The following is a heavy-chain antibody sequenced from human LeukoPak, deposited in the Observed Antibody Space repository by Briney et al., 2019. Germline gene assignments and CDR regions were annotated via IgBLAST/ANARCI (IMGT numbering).Heavy chain of an antibody. CDR2: ISSSSTYI. CDR1: GFTFSNYE. J-gene: IGHJ4*02. D-gene: IGHD7-27*01. V-gene: IGHV3-21*01. Sequence: NSGGSLRLSCEASGFTFSNYEMNWVRQAPGKGLEWVSYISSSSTYIYYADSLKGRFTISRDTAKNSLYLQMNSLRAEDTAVYYCARYSGDALNYWGQGTLVTVSS. CDR3: ARYSGDALNY.